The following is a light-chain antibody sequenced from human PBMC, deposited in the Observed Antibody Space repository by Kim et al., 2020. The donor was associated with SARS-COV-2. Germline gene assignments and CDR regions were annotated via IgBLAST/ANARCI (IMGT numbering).Light chain of an antibody. Sequence: DIQMTQSPSSLSASVGDRVTITCRASQSISSYLNWYQQKPGKAPKLLIYAASSLQSGVPSRFSGSGSGTDFTLTISSLQPEDFATYYGQQSYSTPFTFGPGTNVDIK. CDR1: QSISSY. J-gene: IGKJ3*01. V-gene: IGKV1-39*01. CDR2: AAS. CDR3: QQSYSTPFT.